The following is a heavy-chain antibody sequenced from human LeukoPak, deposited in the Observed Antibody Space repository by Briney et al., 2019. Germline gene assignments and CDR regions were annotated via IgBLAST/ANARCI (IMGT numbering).Heavy chain of an antibody. Sequence: GGSLRLSCAVSGITLSNYGMSWVRQAPGKGLEWVAGISDSGGRTNYADSVKGRFTISRDNPKNTLYLQMNSLRAEATAVYFCAKRGVVIRVILVGFHKEAYYFDSWGQGALATASS. V-gene: IGHV3-23*01. CDR2: ISDSGGRT. J-gene: IGHJ4*02. D-gene: IGHD3-22*01. CDR1: GITLSNYG. CDR3: AKRGVVIRVILVGFHKEAYYFDS.